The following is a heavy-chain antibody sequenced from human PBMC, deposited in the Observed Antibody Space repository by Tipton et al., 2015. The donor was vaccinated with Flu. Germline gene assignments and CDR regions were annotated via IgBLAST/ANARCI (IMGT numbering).Heavy chain of an antibody. Sequence: SLRLSCAASGFTFSSSAMHWVRQAPGKGLEWVAVISYDGSSKYYVDSVKGRFTISRDNSKNTLYLQMNSLRAEDTAVFYCAKSGGFDSWNQGALVIVSS. CDR1: GFTFSSSA. CDR3: AKSGGFDS. D-gene: IGHD1-26*01. CDR2: ISYDGSSK. J-gene: IGHJ4*02. V-gene: IGHV3-30*18.